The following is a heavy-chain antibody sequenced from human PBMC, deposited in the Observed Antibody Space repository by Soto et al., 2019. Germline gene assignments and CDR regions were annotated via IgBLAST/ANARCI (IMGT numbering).Heavy chain of an antibody. CDR2: ISYDGSNK. V-gene: IGHV3-30-3*01. J-gene: IGHJ4*02. CDR1: GFTFSSYA. Sequence: GGSLRLSCAASGFTFSSYAMHWVRQAPGKGLEWVAVISYDGSNKYYADSVKGRFTISRDNSKNTLYLQMNSLRAEDTAVYYCARDKSIVVVTATVYWGQGTLVTVSS. CDR3: ARDKSIVVVTATVY. D-gene: IGHD2-21*02.